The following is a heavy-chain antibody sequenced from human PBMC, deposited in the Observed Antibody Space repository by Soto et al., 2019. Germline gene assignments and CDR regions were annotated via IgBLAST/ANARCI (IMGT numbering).Heavy chain of an antibody. J-gene: IGHJ5*02. CDR1: YGHSSRTNDY. V-gene: IGHV4-39*01. CDR3: ASSYSGSYGGINNWFDP. D-gene: IGHD1-26*01. CDR2: VYYSGNT. Sequence: LEMMSDTCSVAYGHSSRTNDYRGWKSQPPGRGLEWIGNVYYSGNTYYNPSLKSRVTISVDTYKNQFSLKLISVTAADTAVYYCASSYSGSYGGINNWFDPWGQGTLVTVSS.